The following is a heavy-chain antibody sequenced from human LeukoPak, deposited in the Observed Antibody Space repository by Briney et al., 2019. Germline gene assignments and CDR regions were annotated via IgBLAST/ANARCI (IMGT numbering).Heavy chain of an antibody. CDR2: IRFDGSNE. Sequence: GGSLRLSCAASGFTLSSYGVHWVRQAPGKGLEWVAFIRFDGSNENYADSVKGRFTISRDTSKNTLYLQMNSLRAEDTAVYYCAKRGSYYYYMGVWGKGTTVTVSS. D-gene: IGHD3-10*01. V-gene: IGHV3-30*02. CDR1: GFTLSSYG. J-gene: IGHJ6*03. CDR3: AKRGSYYYYMGV.